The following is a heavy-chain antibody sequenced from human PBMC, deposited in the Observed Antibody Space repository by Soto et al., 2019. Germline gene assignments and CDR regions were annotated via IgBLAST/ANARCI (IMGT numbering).Heavy chain of an antibody. CDR2: INNDGIDT. V-gene: IGHV3-74*03. Sequence: EVQLVESGGGVVQPGGSLRLSCAASGFTFIGYWMHWVRQAPGKGLVWVARINNDGIDTTYADSVKGRFTISRDNTKNMVYLEMNSLRADDTAVYYCARDGSMVRERWFDPWGQGTLVTVSS. J-gene: IGHJ5*02. CDR1: GFTFIGYW. CDR3: ARDGSMVRERWFDP. D-gene: IGHD3-10*01.